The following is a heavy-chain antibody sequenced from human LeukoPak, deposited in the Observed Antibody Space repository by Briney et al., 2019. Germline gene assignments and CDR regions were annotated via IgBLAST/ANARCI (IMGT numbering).Heavy chain of an antibody. CDR1: GGSISIYY. J-gene: IGHJ4*02. D-gene: IGHD3-22*01. CDR2: IYYSGST. Sequence: PSETLSLTCTVSGGSISIYYWSWIRQPPGKGLEWIGYIYYSGSTNYNPSLKSRVTISVDTSKNQFSLKLSSVTAADTAVYYCARWDYYDTSGYRKYYFDYWGQGTLVTVSS. V-gene: IGHV4-59*08. CDR3: ARWDYYDTSGYRKYYFDY.